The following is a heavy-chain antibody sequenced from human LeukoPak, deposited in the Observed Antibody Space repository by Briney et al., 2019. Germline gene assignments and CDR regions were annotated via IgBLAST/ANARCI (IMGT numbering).Heavy chain of an antibody. CDR2: INPNSGGT. D-gene: IGHD3-22*01. CDR3: ARVDLSYYYDSSGYYGAYFDY. Sequence: ASVKVSCKASGYTCTGYYMHWVRQAPGQGLEWMGWINPNSGGTNYAQKFQGRVTMTRDTSISTAYMELSRLRSDDTAVYYCARVDLSYYYDSSGYYGAYFDYWGQGTLVTVSS. CDR1: GYTCTGYY. J-gene: IGHJ4*02. V-gene: IGHV1-2*02.